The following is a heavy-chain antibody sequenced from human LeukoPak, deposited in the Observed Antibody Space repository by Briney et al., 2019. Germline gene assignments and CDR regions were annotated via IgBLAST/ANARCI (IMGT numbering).Heavy chain of an antibody. CDR3: TRSLLGDTER. CDR2: MNSDGSTT. CDR1: GFTFSTYL. V-gene: IGHV3-74*03. J-gene: IGHJ4*02. Sequence: QSGGSLRLSCAASGFTFSTYLMHWVRQAPGKGLVWVSRMNSDGSTTTYADSVRGRFTISRDNAKNTLYLQMNSLRAEDTALYYCTRSLLGDTERWGQGTLVTVTS. D-gene: IGHD2-21*02.